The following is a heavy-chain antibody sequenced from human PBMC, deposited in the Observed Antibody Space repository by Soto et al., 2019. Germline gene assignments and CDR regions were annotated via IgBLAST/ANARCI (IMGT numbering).Heavy chain of an antibody. CDR3: AKDLNGGVITPRGAFDI. J-gene: IGHJ3*02. CDR2: ISGNGGNT. D-gene: IGHD3-22*01. CDR1: GFTFSTYG. Sequence: PGGSLRLSCVPSGFTFSTYGMHWVRQAPGKGLEWVSSISGNGGNTYYEDSVEGRFTISRDNSKNTLHLQMNSLRAEDTALYFCAKDLNGGVITPRGAFDIWGQGTMVTVSS. V-gene: IGHV3-23*01.